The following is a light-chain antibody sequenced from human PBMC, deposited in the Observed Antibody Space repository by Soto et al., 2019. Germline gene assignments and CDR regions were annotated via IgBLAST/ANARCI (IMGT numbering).Light chain of an antibody. CDR1: SSNIGAGYD. Sequence: QSVLTQPPSVSGAPGQGVTISCTGSSSNIGAGYDVHWYQQRPGTAPKLLIFGNINRPSGVPDRFSGSKSGTSASLAITGLKAEDDGDYSPQSYDSTLSARYVFGTGTKVTVL. CDR2: GNI. CDR3: QSYDSTLSARYV. V-gene: IGLV1-40*01. J-gene: IGLJ1*01.